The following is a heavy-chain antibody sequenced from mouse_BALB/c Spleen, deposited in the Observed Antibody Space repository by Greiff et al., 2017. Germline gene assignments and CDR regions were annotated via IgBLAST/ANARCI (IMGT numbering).Heavy chain of an antibody. J-gene: IGHJ4*01. V-gene: IGHV14-3*02. CDR2: IDPANGNT. CDR1: GFNIKDTY. D-gene: IGHD1-1*01. CDR3: ARDGSSYEDAMDY. Sequence: EVKLVESGAELVKPGASVKLSCTASGFNIKDTYMHWVKQRPEQGLEWIGRIDPANGNTKYDPKFQGKATITADTSSNTAYLQLSSLTSEDTAVYYCARDGSSYEDAMDYWGQGTSVTVSS.